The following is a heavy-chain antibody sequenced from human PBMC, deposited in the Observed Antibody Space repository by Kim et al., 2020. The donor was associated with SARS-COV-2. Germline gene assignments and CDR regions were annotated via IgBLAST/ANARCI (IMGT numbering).Heavy chain of an antibody. Sequence: GGSLRLSCIASGFTFDNYAMNWVRQAPGKGLEWVSAVSGNGVYTYYADSVRGRFTISRDNSKNTLYLQMNSLRAGDTALYICAKGKDVRVEYSGSSGPLGPNSDYAMDVWDRGTTVTVSS. D-gene: IGHD6-6*01. CDR2: VSGNGVYT. J-gene: IGHJ6*02. CDR3: AKGKDVRVEYSGSSGPLGPNSDYAMDV. CDR1: GFTFDNYA. V-gene: IGHV3-23*01.